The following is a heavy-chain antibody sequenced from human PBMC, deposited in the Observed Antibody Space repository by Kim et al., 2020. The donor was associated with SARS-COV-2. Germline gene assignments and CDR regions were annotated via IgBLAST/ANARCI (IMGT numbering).Heavy chain of an antibody. J-gene: IGHJ6*02. CDR3: ARKRIQPYYYGMDV. Sequence: SQKFQGRVTLTRDTSASTAYMELSSLRSEDTAVYYCARKRIQPYYYGMDVWGQGTTVTVSS. D-gene: IGHD1-1*01. V-gene: IGHV1-3*01.